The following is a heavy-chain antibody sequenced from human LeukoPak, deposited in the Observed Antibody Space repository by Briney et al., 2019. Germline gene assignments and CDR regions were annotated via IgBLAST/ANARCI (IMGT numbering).Heavy chain of an antibody. Sequence: SVKVSCRASGGTFSSYAISWVRQAPGQGLEWMGGIIPIFGTANYAQKFQGRVTITADESTSTAYMELSSLRSEDTAVYYCARDVSGYSYGYGDYWGQGTLVTVSS. CDR2: IIPIFGTA. CDR3: ARDVSGYSYGYGDY. J-gene: IGHJ4*02. D-gene: IGHD5-18*01. CDR1: GGTFSSYA. V-gene: IGHV1-69*13.